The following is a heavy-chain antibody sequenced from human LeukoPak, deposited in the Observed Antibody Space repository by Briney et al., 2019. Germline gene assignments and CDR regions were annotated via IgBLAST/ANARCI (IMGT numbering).Heavy chain of an antibody. CDR3: ARGAGDDTSGSRMKGAFVY. CDR2: IYSGGTT. D-gene: IGHD3-22*01. CDR1: GFTVSNKY. Sequence: GGSLRLSCAASGFTVSNKYMSWVRQAPGQGLEWVSVIYSGGTTYYADSVKGRFTISRHIPRNTLYLQMNSLRAKDTAVYYCARGAGDDTSGSRMKGAFVYWGQGTLVTVSS. V-gene: IGHV3-53*04. J-gene: IGHJ4*02.